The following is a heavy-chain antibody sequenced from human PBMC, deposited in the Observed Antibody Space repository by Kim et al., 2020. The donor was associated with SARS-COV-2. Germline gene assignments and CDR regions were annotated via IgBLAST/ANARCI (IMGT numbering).Heavy chain of an antibody. CDR3: ATAIAVAGTTIYYYYGMDV. V-gene: IGHV1-24*01. Sequence: ASVKVSCKVSGYTLTELSMHWVRQAPGKGLEWMGGFDPEDGETIYAQKFQGRVTMTEDTSTDTAYMELSSLRSEDTAVYYCATAIAVAGTTIYYYYGMDVWVQGTTVTVSS. CDR2: FDPEDGET. D-gene: IGHD6-19*01. J-gene: IGHJ6*02. CDR1: GYTLTELS.